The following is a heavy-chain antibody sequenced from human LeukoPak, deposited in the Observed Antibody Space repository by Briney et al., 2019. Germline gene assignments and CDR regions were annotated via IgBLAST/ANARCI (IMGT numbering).Heavy chain of an antibody. Sequence: ASVKVSCKASGYTFTSYYMHWLRQAPGQGLEWMGIINPSGGSTSYAQKFQGRVTMTRDTSTSTVYMELSSLRSEDTAVYYCARDSQGGPHDYWGQGTLVTVSS. CDR2: INPSGGST. J-gene: IGHJ4*02. D-gene: IGHD1-26*01. CDR1: GYTFTSYY. V-gene: IGHV1-46*01. CDR3: ARDSQGGPHDY.